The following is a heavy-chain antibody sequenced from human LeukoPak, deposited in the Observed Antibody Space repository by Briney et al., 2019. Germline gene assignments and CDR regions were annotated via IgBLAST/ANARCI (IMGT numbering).Heavy chain of an antibody. Sequence: GGSLRLSCGATGFTISSYWMHWVRQAPGKGLVWVSRINGDGSSTIYADSVKGRFTISRDNAKNTLYPQMNSLRAEDTAVYYCAKGGTTVVDYWGQGTLVTVSS. V-gene: IGHV3-74*01. CDR2: INGDGSST. CDR1: GFTISSYW. J-gene: IGHJ4*02. D-gene: IGHD4-23*01. CDR3: AKGGTTVVDY.